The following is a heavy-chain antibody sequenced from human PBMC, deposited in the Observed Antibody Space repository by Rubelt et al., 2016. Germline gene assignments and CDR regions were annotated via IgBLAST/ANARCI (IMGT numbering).Heavy chain of an antibody. D-gene: IGHD3-10*01. Sequence: VQLVESGGGVVQPGRSLRLSCAASGFTFSSYSMNWVRQAPGKGLVWVSRITSDGSSTNYADSVKGRFTISRDNAKNTLYLQMNRLRAEDTAVYYCARDLYSLAATRGTYWGQGTLVTISS. CDR2: ITSDGSST. CDR1: GFTFSSYS. CDR3: ARDLYSLAATRGTY. J-gene: IGHJ4*02. V-gene: IGHV3-74*01.